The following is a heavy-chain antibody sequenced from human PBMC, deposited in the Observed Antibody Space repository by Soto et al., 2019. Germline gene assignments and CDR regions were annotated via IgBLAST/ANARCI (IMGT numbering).Heavy chain of an antibody. J-gene: IGHJ5*02. CDR3: ARVRVPGGNSVWFDP. Sequence: PGGSLRLSCAASGFTFNSYVMTWVRQAPGKGLEWVPYISSSGSTIYYADSVNGRFTISRDNAKNSLYLQMNSLRAEDTAVYYCARVRVPGGNSVWFDPWGQGTLVTVSS. D-gene: IGHD2-21*02. CDR1: GFTFNSYV. CDR2: ISSSGSTI. V-gene: IGHV3-48*03.